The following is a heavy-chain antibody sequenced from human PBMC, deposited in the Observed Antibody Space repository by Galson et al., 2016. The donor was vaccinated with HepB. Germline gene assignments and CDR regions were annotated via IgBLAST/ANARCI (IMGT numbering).Heavy chain of an antibody. CDR1: GYTFISYS. J-gene: IGHJ4*02. V-gene: IGHV7-4-1*02. D-gene: IGHD3-10*01. CDR3: ARVKFADDYGSGSWGFDH. CDR2: INTNTGNP. Sequence: SVKVSCKASGYTFISYSINWVRQAPGQGLEWMGWINTNTGNPMYAQDFAGRFVFYLDTSVSTAYLQISSLKAEDTAMYYCARVKFADDYGSGSWGFDHWGQGTLVTVSS.